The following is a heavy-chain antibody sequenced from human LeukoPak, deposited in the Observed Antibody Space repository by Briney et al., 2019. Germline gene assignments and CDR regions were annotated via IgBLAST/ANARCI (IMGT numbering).Heavy chain of an antibody. CDR1: GGTFSSYA. CDR2: IIPIFGTA. J-gene: IGHJ5*02. Sequence: SVKVSCKASGGTFSSYAISWVRQAPGQGLEWMGGIIPIFGTANYAQKFQGRVTITADESTSTAYMELSSLRSEGTAVYYCAREEPAVINWFDPWGQGTLVTVSS. CDR3: AREEPAVINWFDP. D-gene: IGHD2-2*02. V-gene: IGHV1-69*01.